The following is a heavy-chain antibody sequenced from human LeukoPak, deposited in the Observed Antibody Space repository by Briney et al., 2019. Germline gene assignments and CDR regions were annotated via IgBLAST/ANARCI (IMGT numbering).Heavy chain of an antibody. Sequence: GGSLRLSCAASGFTFSSYEMNWVRQAPGKGLEWVSYISSSGSTIYYADSVKGRFTISRDNAKNSPYLQMNSLRAEDTAVYYCARDSDILDVWGQGTTVTVSS. V-gene: IGHV3-48*03. D-gene: IGHD3-9*01. J-gene: IGHJ6*02. CDR1: GFTFSSYE. CDR3: ARDSDILDV. CDR2: ISSSGSTI.